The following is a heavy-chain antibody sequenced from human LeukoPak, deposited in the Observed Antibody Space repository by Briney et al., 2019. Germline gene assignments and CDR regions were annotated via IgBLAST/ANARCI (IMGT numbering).Heavy chain of an antibody. D-gene: IGHD6-19*01. CDR2: ISYDGSNK. J-gene: IGHJ4*02. Sequence: PGGSLRLSCAASGFTFSSYAMHWVRQAPGKGLEWVAVISYDGSNKYYADSVKGRFTISRDNSKNTLYLQMNSLRAEDTAVYYCARVQAGAVVPPPFDYWGQGTLVTVSS. CDR3: ARVQAGAVVPPPFDY. CDR1: GFTFSSYA. V-gene: IGHV3-30-3*01.